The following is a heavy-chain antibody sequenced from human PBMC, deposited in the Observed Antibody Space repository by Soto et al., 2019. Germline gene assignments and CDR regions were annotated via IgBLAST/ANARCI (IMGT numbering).Heavy chain of an antibody. CDR2: IYHSEIT. D-gene: IGHD3-3*01. CDR1: GGSISSSHW. J-gene: IGHJ4*02. CDR3: AARYNFWSTYLPY. Sequence: PSETLSLTCVVSGGSISSSHWWSWVRQPPGKGLEWIGEIYHSEITNFNPSLKSRITISVDKSKNQFSLKLNSVTAADTAVYFCAARYNFWSTYLPYWGQGTLVTVSS. V-gene: IGHV4-4*02.